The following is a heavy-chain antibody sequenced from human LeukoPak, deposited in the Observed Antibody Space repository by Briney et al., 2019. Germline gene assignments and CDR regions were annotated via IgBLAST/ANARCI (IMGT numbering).Heavy chain of an antibody. Sequence: GGSLRLSCAVSGFTFSSYWMSWVRQAPGKGLEWVASINPDGIKRYSADSVKGRFTISRDNAKNSLYLQMNSLRAEDTAVYYCARDQHYDFWSGFDYYGMDVWGQGTTVTVSS. V-gene: IGHV3-7*01. CDR3: ARDQHYDFWSGFDYYGMDV. J-gene: IGHJ6*02. D-gene: IGHD3-3*01. CDR1: GFTFSSYW. CDR2: INPDGIKR.